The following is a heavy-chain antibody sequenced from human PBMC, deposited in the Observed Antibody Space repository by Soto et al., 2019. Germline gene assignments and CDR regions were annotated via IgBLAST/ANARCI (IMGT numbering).Heavy chain of an antibody. J-gene: IGHJ6*02. V-gene: IGHV4-4*02. Sequence: QVQLQESGPGLVKPSGTLSLTCAVSGASISSSNWWNWVRQPPGEGPEWIGEIFHSGSTNYNPSLKSRVTISVDKSRNHFSLRLSSVTAADTAVYYCASRDSGSPAGDGMDVWGQGATVTVSS. CDR3: ASRDSGSPAGDGMDV. D-gene: IGHD1-26*01. CDR2: IFHSGST. CDR1: GASISSSNW.